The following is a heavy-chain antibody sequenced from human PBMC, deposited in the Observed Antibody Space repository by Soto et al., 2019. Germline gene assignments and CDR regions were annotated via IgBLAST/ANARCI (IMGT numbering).Heavy chain of an antibody. V-gene: IGHV4-39*01. CDR3: ASRRPGQRSPFDF. D-gene: IGHD4-17*01. CDR2: IFHSGST. Sequence: SETLSLTCTSSGGSIDNSPYYWGWIRQPQGRGLEWIADIFHSGSTYSNPSLKSRVTISVDTSKNQFFLKLTSVTATDTAVYYCASRRPGQRSPFDFWGRGTLVTVSS. CDR1: GGSIDNSPYY. J-gene: IGHJ4*02.